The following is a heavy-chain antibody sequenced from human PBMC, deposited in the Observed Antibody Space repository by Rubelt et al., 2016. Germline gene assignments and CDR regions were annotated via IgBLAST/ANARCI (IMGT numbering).Heavy chain of an antibody. J-gene: IGHJ3*02. CDR1: GGSFSNYY. CDR3: ATSPKLEDAFDI. D-gene: IGHD3-10*01. CDR2: ITHSGST. V-gene: IGHV4-34*01. Sequence: QVQLQQWGAGLLKPSETLSLTCAVYGGSFSNYYWNWIRQLPGKGLEWIGEITHSGSTNYNPSLKSRVTMAVDTSNNQVSLNKKSVTAADTAVYYCATSPKLEDAFDIWGQGTMVTVSS.